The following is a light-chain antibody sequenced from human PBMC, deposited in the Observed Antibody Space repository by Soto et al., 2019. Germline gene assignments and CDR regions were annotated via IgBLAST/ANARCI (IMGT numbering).Light chain of an antibody. J-gene: IGKJ1*01. CDR2: GAS. CDR3: QHYNNWPPWT. V-gene: IGKV3-15*01. CDR1: QSVSSN. Sequence: EVLMTQSPATLSVSPGERATLSCRASQSVSSNLAWYQQKPGQAPRLLIYGASTRATGIPARFSGSGSGTEFTRTISSLQSEDFAVYYCQHYNNWPPWTFGQGTKVEFK.